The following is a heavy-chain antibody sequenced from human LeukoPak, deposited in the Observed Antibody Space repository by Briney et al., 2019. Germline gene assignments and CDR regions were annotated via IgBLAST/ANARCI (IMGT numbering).Heavy chain of an antibody. V-gene: IGHV3-23*01. D-gene: IGHD5-12*01. CDR1: GFTFSRYG. CDR2: ISTSGESA. J-gene: IGHJ4*02. Sequence: PGGSLRLSCAASGFTFSRYGMHWVRQAPGKGLEWVSVISTSGESAYYADSVKGRFTISRDNSKNTLYLQMNGLRAEDTAVYYCAKDRGSGYHYFDYWGQGTLVTVSS. CDR3: AKDRGSGYHYFDY.